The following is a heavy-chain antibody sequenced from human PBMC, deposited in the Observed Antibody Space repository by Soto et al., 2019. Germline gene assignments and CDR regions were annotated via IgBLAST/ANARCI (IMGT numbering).Heavy chain of an antibody. Sequence: SETLSLTCTVSGGSISSYYWSWIRQPPGKGLEWIGYIYYSGSTNYNPSLKSRVTMTRDTSTSTVYMELSSLRSEDTAVYYCARTGWLLGKYFDYWGQGTLVTVSS. D-gene: IGHD3-22*01. CDR2: IYYSGST. J-gene: IGHJ4*02. CDR3: ARTGWLLGKYFDY. V-gene: IGHV4-59*01. CDR1: GGSISSYY.